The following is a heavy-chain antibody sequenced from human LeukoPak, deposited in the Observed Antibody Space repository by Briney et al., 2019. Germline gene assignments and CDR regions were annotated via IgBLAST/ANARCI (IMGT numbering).Heavy chain of an antibody. CDR1: GGSISRYY. CDR2: IYYSGST. V-gene: IGHV4-59*01. D-gene: IGHD2-15*01. Sequence: SETLSLTCTVSGGSISRYYWSWIRQPPGRGLDGIGYIYYSGSTNYNPSLKSRVTISVDTSKNQFSLKLSSVTAADTAVYYCAREVVVAATGNWFDPWGQGTLVTVSS. J-gene: IGHJ5*02. CDR3: AREVVVAATGNWFDP.